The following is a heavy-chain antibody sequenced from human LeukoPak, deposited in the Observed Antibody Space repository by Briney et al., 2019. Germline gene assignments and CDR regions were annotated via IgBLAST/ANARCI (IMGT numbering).Heavy chain of an antibody. D-gene: IGHD3-3*01. Sequence: GGSLRLSCAASGFTFSSYSMNWVRQAPGKGLEWVSSISSTSSYMYYADSLKGRFTISRDNAKNSLYLQMNSLRAEDTAVYYCARASYDFWSGDYWGQGTLVTVSS. J-gene: IGHJ4*02. V-gene: IGHV3-21*01. CDR1: GFTFSSYS. CDR3: ARASYDFWSGDY. CDR2: ISSTSSYM.